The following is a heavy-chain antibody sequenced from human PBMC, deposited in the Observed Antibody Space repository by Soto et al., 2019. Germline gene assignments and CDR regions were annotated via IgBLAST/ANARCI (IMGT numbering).Heavy chain of an antibody. CDR2: IIPIFGTA. J-gene: IGHJ6*02. Sequence: SVKVSCKASGGTFSSYAISWVRQAPGQGLEWMGGIIPIFGTANYAQKFQGRVTITADESTSTAYMELSSLRSEDTAVYYCARSITMVRGVIITWPYYYYYYGMDVWGQGTTVTVSS. CDR1: GGTFSSYA. V-gene: IGHV1-69*13. D-gene: IGHD3-10*01. CDR3: ARSITMVRGVIITWPYYYYYYGMDV.